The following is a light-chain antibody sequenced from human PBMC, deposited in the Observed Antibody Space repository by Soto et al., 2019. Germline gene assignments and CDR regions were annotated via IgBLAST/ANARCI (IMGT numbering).Light chain of an antibody. CDR1: TSDVGGYEY. Sequence: QSALTQPHSVSGSPGQSVSISCTGTTSDVGGYEYVSWYQQHPDKAPQLLIFDVTKRPSGVPDRFSGSKSGNTASLTISGLQADDEADYYCCSYAGNYTLIFGGGTQLTVL. CDR3: CSYAGNYTLI. CDR2: DVT. J-gene: IGLJ2*01. V-gene: IGLV2-11*01.